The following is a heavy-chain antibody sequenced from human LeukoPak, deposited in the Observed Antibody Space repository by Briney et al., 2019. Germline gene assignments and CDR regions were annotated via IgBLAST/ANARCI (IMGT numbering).Heavy chain of an antibody. CDR1: GYTFTSYG. V-gene: IGHV1-18*01. CDR2: ISAYNGNT. D-gene: IGHD4-23*01. Sequence: ASVKVSCKASGYTFTSYGISWVRQAPGQGLEWMGWISAYNGNTNYAQKLQGRVTMTTDTSTSTAYMELRSLRSDDTAVYYCARDTPDYGGLYYLDYWGQGTLATVSS. J-gene: IGHJ4*02. CDR3: ARDTPDYGGLYYLDY.